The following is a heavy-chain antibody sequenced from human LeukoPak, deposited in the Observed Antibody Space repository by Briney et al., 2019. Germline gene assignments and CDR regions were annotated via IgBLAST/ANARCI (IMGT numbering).Heavy chain of an antibody. Sequence: PGGSLRLSCAASGFTFSDYGMHWVRQAPGTGLKWVAFIRYDGSNEYYADSVKGRFTISRDNSKNTLYLQMNTLRAEDTAVYYCAKDVTPSGFLNYWGQGTLVTVSS. J-gene: IGHJ4*02. CDR3: AKDVTPSGFLNY. CDR1: GFTFSDYG. V-gene: IGHV3-30*02. D-gene: IGHD3-10*01. CDR2: IRYDGSNE.